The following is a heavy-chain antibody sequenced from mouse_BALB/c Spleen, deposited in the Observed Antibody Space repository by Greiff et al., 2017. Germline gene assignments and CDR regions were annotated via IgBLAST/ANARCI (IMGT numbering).Heavy chain of an antibody. V-gene: IGHV1-87*01. Sequence: VQLQQSGAELARPGASVKLSCKASGYAFTSYWMQWVKQRPGQGLEWIGAIYPGDGDTRYTQKFKGKATLTADKSSSTAYMQLSSLASEDSAVYYCARSPMDYWGQGTSVTVAA. J-gene: IGHJ4*01. CDR2: IYPGDGDT. CDR1: GYAFTSYW. CDR3: ARSPMDY.